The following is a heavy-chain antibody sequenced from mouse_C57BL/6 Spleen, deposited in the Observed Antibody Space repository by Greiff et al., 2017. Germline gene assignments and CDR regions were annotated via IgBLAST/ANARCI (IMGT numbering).Heavy chain of an antibody. J-gene: IGHJ2*01. V-gene: IGHV1-64*01. CDR1: GYTFTSYW. D-gene: IGHD2-4*01. CDR2: IHPNSGST. Sequence: QVQLQQPGAELVKPGASVKLSCKASGYTFTSYWMHWVKQRPGQGLEWIGMIHPNSGSTNYNEKFKSKATLTVDKSSSTAYMQLSSLTSEDSAVYYCAREGYDYDGNYFDYWGQGTTLTVSS. CDR3: AREGYDYDGNYFDY.